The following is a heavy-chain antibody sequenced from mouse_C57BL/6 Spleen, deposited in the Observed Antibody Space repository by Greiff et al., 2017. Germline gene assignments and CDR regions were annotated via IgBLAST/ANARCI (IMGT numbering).Heavy chain of an antibody. J-gene: IGHJ1*03. CDR3: TRFTTVVATNFDV. V-gene: IGHV1-15*01. Sequence: VQLQQSGAELVRPGASVTLSCKASGYTFTDYEMHWVKQTPVHGLEWIGAIDPETGGTAYNQKFKGKAILTADKSSSTAYMELRSLTSEDSAVYYCTRFTTVVATNFDVWGTGTTVTVSS. D-gene: IGHD1-1*01. CDR1: GYTFTDYE. CDR2: IDPETGGT.